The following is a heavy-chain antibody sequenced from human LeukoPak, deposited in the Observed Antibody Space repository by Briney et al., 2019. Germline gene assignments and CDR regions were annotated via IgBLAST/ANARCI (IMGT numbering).Heavy chain of an antibody. V-gene: IGHV1-18*01. CDR1: GYTFTSYG. Sequence: ASVKVSCKASGYTFTSYGISWVRQAPGQGLEWMGWISAYNGNTNYAQKFQGRVTITTDESTSTAYMELSSLRSEDTAVYYCARENYYDSSGFLDYWGQGTLVTVSS. CDR3: ARENYYDSSGFLDY. J-gene: IGHJ4*02. CDR2: ISAYNGNT. D-gene: IGHD3-22*01.